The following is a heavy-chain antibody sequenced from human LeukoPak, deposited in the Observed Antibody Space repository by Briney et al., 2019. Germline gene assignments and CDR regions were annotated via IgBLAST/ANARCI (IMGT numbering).Heavy chain of an antibody. Sequence: GGSLRLSCAASGFTFSSYAMHWVRQAPGKGLEYVSAISSNGGSTYYANSVNGRFTISRDNSKNTLYLQMGSLRAEDMAVYYCARSSGYYYPYWGQGTLVTVSS. V-gene: IGHV3-64*01. J-gene: IGHJ4*02. CDR3: ARSSGYYYPY. CDR1: GFTFSSYA. D-gene: IGHD3-22*01. CDR2: ISSNGGST.